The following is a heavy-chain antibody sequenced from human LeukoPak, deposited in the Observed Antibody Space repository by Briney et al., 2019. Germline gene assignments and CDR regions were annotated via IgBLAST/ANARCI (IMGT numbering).Heavy chain of an antibody. Sequence: GESLRISCKASGYSFISYWISWVRQMPGKGPEWMGRIDPTDSDTNYSPSFQGQVTISVDRSISTVYLQWSSLKDSDNAMYYCARPGDGGSVYFDSWGQGTLVTVSS. J-gene: IGHJ4*02. CDR3: ARPGDGGSVYFDS. CDR2: IDPTDSDT. V-gene: IGHV5-10-1*04. CDR1: GYSFISYW. D-gene: IGHD7-27*01.